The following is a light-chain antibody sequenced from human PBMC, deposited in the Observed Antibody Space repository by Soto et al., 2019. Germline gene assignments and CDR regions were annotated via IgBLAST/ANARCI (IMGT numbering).Light chain of an antibody. CDR3: PQYHPCSQA. CDR2: DSS. CDR1: QSISTW. V-gene: IGKV1-5*01. Sequence: DIQMTQSPSTLSASVGDSGTVTCRARQSISTWLAWYQQKPGRAPKLLIYDSSSLESGVPARFSGSGSGTDFTLTISVLQPDDFATYYSPQYHPCSQAFGHGTRLE. J-gene: IGKJ5*01.